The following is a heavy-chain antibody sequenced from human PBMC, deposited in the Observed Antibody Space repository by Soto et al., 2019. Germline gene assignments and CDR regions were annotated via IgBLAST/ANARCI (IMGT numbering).Heavy chain of an antibody. CDR2: ISAYNGNT. D-gene: IGHD5-18*01. J-gene: IGHJ6*02. V-gene: IGHV1-18*01. CDR3: ARDTAMVIPYSYGMDV. Sequence: QVQLVQSGAEVKKPGASVKVSCKASGYTFTSYGISWVRQAPGQGLEWMGWISAYNGNTNYAQKLQGRVTMTTDTXTXXAYMELRSLRSDDTAVYYCARDTAMVIPYSYGMDVWGQGTTVTVSS. CDR1: GYTFTSYG.